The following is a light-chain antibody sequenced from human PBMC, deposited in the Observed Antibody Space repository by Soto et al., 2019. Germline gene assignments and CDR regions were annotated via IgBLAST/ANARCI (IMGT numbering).Light chain of an antibody. CDR1: QTVTNTF. Sequence: EIVLTQSPCTLSLVPGERATLSCRASQTVTNTFLSWYQQKPGQAPRLLVYVASCRTTDLPDRLSGSGSAADFTLTITRLEPEDFAIYYCQYYGSSPRVTFGPGTQV. CDR2: VAS. V-gene: IGKV3-20*01. CDR3: QYYGSSPRVT. J-gene: IGKJ3*01.